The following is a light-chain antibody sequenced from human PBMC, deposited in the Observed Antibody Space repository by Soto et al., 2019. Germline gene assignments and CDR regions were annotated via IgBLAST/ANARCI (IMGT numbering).Light chain of an antibody. CDR2: EVS. Sequence: QSVLTQPPSAYGSPGQSVTISCTGTSIDVGGYNYVSWYQQHPGKAPKLMIYEVSKRPSGVPDRFSGSKSGNTASLTVSGLQAEDEADYYCSSYAGSSYVFGTGTKVTVL. V-gene: IGLV2-8*01. CDR1: SIDVGGYNY. CDR3: SSYAGSSYV. J-gene: IGLJ1*01.